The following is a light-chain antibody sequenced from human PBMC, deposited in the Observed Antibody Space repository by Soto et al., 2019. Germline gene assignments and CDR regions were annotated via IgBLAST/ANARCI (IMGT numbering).Light chain of an antibody. J-gene: IGKJ2*01. Sequence: NVLTQSPGTLPLSPGERATLSCRASQSVSGRQLAWYQQRPGQAPRLLIYGASNRATGIPDRFSGIGSGTDFTLTISRLEPEEFAVYYCHQYAASPTFGQGTKLEIK. CDR1: QSVSGRQ. CDR3: HQYAASPT. V-gene: IGKV3-20*01. CDR2: GAS.